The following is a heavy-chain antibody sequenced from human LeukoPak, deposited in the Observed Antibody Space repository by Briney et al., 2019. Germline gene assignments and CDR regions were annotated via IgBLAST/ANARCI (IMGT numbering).Heavy chain of an antibody. CDR1: GGSISSYY. CDR3: ARTPPYYYDSSGYYVNAFDI. J-gene: IGHJ3*02. V-gene: IGHV4-59*01. CDR2: IYYSGST. D-gene: IGHD3-22*01. Sequence: SETLSLTCTVSGGSISSYYWSWIRQPPGKGLEWIGYIYYSGSTNYNPSLKSRVTMSVDTSKNQFSLKLSSVTAADTAVYYCARTPPYYYDSSGYYVNAFDIWGQGTMVTVSS.